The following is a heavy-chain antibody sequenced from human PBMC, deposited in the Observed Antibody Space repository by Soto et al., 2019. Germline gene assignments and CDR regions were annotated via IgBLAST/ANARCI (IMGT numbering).Heavy chain of an antibody. Sequence: KPSETLSLTCTVSGGSVSAYYWSWIRQSPGKGLEWIGYIYSSGSATYNPSLQSRITMSVDASKKQFSLKMSSVTAADTAVYFCARSLPDYYDTTGHFYFDHWGPGTLVTVSS. V-gene: IGHV4-59*02. CDR2: IYSSGSA. CDR3: ARSLPDYYDTTGHFYFDH. CDR1: GGSVSAYY. J-gene: IGHJ4*02. D-gene: IGHD3-22*01.